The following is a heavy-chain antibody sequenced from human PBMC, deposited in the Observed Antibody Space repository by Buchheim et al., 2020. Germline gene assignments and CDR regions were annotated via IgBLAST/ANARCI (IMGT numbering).Heavy chain of an antibody. Sequence: EVQLVQSGAEVKKPGESLKISCKGSGYSFTSYWIGWGRQMPGKGLEWMGIIYPGDSDTRYSPSFQGPVTNPDGKSISNASLQWSSLKASDTAMYYCARLWGDGYNYLSFFVEQVDYWGQGTL. D-gene: IGHD5-24*01. V-gene: IGHV5-51*03. CDR1: GYSFTSYW. J-gene: IGHJ4*02. CDR3: ARLWGDGYNYLSFFVEQVDY. CDR2: IYPGDSDT.